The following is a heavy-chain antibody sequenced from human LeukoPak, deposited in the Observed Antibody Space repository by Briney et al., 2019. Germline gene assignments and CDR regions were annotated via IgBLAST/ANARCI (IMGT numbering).Heavy chain of an antibody. D-gene: IGHD1-7*01. J-gene: IGHJ5*02. CDR2: IYSGGST. CDR1: GFTVSSNY. V-gene: IGHV3-66*01. Sequence: GGSLRLSCAASGFTVSSNYMSWVRQAPGKGLEWVSVIYSGGSTYYADSVKGRFTISRDNSKNSLYLQMNSLRAEDTAVYYCAREGITGTTGRGGWFDPWGQGTLVTVSS. CDR3: AREGITGTTGRGGWFDP.